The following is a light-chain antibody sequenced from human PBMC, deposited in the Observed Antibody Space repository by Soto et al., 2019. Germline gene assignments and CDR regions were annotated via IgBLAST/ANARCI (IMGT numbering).Light chain of an antibody. CDR3: QESFSTPPA. CDR2: SAS. J-gene: IGKJ4*01. Sequence: DIRMTQSPSSLSASVGDTVTMTCRAGQTIGQYVSWYRQKPGKAPDLLIYSASTLHSEVPSRFRGSGSESVFTLTISGLQPEDFGTYYCQESFSTPPAFGGGTKVDIK. V-gene: IGKV1-39*01. CDR1: QTIGQY.